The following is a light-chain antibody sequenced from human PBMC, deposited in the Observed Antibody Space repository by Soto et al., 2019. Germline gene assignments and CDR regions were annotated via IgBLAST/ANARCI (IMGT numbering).Light chain of an antibody. CDR1: SSDVGGYNY. J-gene: IGLJ1*01. CDR2: DVR. V-gene: IGLV2-14*01. CDR3: SSYTTISTYV. Sequence: QSVLTQPASVSGSPGQSITISCTGTSSDVGGYNYVSWYQQHPGKAPKLMIYDVRNRPSGVSNRFSGSKSVNTASLTLSGLQAEDEADYYCSSYTTISTYVFGTGTKVTV.